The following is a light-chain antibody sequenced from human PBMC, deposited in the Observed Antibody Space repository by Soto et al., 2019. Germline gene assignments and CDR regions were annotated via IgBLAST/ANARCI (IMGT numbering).Light chain of an antibody. CDR2: AAS. CDR1: QSISSY. V-gene: IGKV1-39*01. J-gene: IGKJ1*01. CDR3: QQSYSTPQWT. Sequence: DIQMTQAPSSLSAAVGDRVTITCRASQSISSYLNWYQQKPGKAPKLLIYAASSLQSGDPSRFSGSGSGTDVTLTISSLQPEDFATYYCQQSYSTPQWTFGQGTKVEIK.